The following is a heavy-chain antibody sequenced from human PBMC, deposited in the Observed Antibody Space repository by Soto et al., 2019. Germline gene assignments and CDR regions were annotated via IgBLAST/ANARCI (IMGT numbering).Heavy chain of an antibody. J-gene: IGHJ4*02. CDR2: IYFSGST. CDR1: GVSISNTSYY. V-gene: IGHV4-39*01. CDR3: ARHGSY. Sequence: QLQLQESGPGLVKPSETLSLTCSVSGVSISNTSYYWGWIRQPPGKGLEWVGTIYFSGSTFYNPSLKSRVTISIDTSKNQFSLRLSSVTAADTAVYHCARHGSYWGQGTLVTVSS.